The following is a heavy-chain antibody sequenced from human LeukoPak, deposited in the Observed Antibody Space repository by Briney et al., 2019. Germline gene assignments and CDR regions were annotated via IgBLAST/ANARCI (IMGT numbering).Heavy chain of an antibody. CDR2: INHSGST. D-gene: IGHD1-7*01. Sequence: SETLSLTCAVYGGSFSGYYWSWIRQPPGKGLEWIGEINHSGSTNYNPSLKSRVTISVDTSKNQFSLKLSSVTAADTAVYYCASRRGITGTIENWFDPWGQGTLVTVSS. CDR3: ASRRGITGTIENWFDP. J-gene: IGHJ5*02. V-gene: IGHV4-34*01. CDR1: GGSFSGYY.